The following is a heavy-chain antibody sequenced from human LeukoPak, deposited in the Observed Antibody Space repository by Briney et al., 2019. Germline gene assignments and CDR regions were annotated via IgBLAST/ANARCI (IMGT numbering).Heavy chain of an antibody. D-gene: IGHD6-13*01. CDR2: ISGSGGST. CDR3: AKGLAAAGTLDAFDI. V-gene: IGHV3-23*01. Sequence: ETLSLTCTVSGGSISSYYWSWIRQPPGKGLEWVSAISGSGGSTYYADSVKGRFTISRDNSKNTLYLQMNSLRAEDTAVYYCAKGLAAAGTLDAFDIWGQGTMVTVSS. CDR1: GGSISSYY. J-gene: IGHJ3*02.